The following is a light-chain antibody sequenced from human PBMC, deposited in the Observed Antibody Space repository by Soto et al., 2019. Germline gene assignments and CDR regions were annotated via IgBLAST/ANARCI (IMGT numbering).Light chain of an antibody. V-gene: IGLV2-11*01. CDR2: DII. J-gene: IGLJ2*01. CDR3: CSYAGSYTVV. CDR1: SSDVGGYNY. Sequence: QPVLTQPRSVSGSPGQSVTISCTGTSSDVGGYNYVSWYQQHPGKAPKLMIYDIIKRPSGVPDRFSGSKSGNTASLTISGLQAEDGADYYCCSYAGSYTVVFGGGTKLTVL.